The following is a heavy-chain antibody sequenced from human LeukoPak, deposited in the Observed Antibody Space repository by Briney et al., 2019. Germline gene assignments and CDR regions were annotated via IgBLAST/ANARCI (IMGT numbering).Heavy chain of an antibody. CDR2: MNPNSDNT. V-gene: IGHV1-8*03. Sequence: ASVKVSCKASGYTFTSYDINWVRQATGQGLEWMGWMNPNSDNTGYAQKFQGRVTITRNTSISTAYMELSSLRSEDTAVYYCAREGVGASLVGEAAFDIWGQGTMVTVSS. CDR3: AREGVGASLVGEAAFDI. D-gene: IGHD1-26*01. J-gene: IGHJ3*02. CDR1: GYTFTSYD.